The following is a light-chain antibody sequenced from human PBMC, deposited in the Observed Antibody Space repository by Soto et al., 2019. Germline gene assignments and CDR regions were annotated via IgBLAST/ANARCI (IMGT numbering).Light chain of an antibody. J-gene: IGKJ4*01. CDR1: QSVRSRY. Sequence: EMVLTQSPGTLSLSPGERATLSCRASQSVRSRYLAWYQQKPGQAPRLLIYGASTRATGIPDRFSGSGSGTDFTLTISRLEPEDFAVYYCQQYGSSPRTFGGGTKVEIK. CDR2: GAS. CDR3: QQYGSSPRT. V-gene: IGKV3-20*01.